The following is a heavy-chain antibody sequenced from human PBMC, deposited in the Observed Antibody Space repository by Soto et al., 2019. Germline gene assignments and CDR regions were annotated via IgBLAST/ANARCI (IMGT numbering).Heavy chain of an antibody. CDR2: IYYSGNT. Sequence: SETLSLTCTVYGGCISSYRWSWIRQPPGEGLEWIGSIYYSGNTNYNPSLKSRVTISADTSKNEFSLRLRSVTTADTAVYYCARGQFNILTGYYIDFWGQGTLVTVSS. J-gene: IGHJ4*02. D-gene: IGHD3-9*01. CDR3: ARGQFNILTGYYIDF. V-gene: IGHV4-59*12. CDR1: GGCISSYR.